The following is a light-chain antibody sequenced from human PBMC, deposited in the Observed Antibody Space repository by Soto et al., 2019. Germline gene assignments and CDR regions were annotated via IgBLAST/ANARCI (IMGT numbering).Light chain of an antibody. V-gene: IGLV1-47*01. Sequence: QSVLTQPPSASGTPGQRVTISCSGSRSNIGSSNVYWYQQFPGTAPKLLIYKNNQRPSGVPDRVSGSKSGTSASLAISGLRSEDEADYYCAAWDDSLSGAVFGGGTQLTVL. CDR2: KNN. J-gene: IGLJ7*01. CDR1: RSNIGSSN. CDR3: AAWDDSLSGAV.